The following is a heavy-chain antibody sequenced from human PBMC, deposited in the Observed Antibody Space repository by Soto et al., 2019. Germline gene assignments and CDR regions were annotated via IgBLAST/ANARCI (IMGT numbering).Heavy chain of an antibody. CDR2: ISYDGSNK. D-gene: IGHD4-17*01. J-gene: IGHJ6*02. Sequence: GGSLRLSCAASVFPFSSYGMHWVRQAPGKGLEWVAVISYDGSNKYYADSVKGRFTISRDNSKNTLYLQMNSLRAEDTAVYYCAKVNTAYGDYYYYYYGMDVWGQGTTVTVSS. CDR3: AKVNTAYGDYYYYYYGMDV. CDR1: VFPFSSYG. V-gene: IGHV3-30*18.